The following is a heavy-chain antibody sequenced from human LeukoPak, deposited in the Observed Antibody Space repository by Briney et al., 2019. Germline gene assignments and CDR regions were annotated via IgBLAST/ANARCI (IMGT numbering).Heavy chain of an antibody. D-gene: IGHD4-11*01. CDR3: TMTTDNWFDP. J-gene: IGHJ5*02. V-gene: IGHV4-59*11. Sequence: PSETLSLTCTVSGGSISSHYWSWIRQPPGKGLEWIGYIYYSGSTNYNPSLKSRVTISVDTSKNQFSLKLSSVTAADTAVYNCTMTTDNWFDPWGQGTLVTVSS. CDR2: IYYSGST. CDR1: GGSISSHY.